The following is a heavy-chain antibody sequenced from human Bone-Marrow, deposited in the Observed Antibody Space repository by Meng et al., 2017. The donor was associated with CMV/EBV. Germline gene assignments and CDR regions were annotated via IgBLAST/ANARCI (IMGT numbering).Heavy chain of an antibody. CDR2: ISAYNGNT. V-gene: IGHV1-18*01. D-gene: IGHD2-2*01. J-gene: IGHJ6*02. CDR1: GYTFTSYG. CDR3: ARRGPYCSSTSCRQGYYYGMDV. Sequence: ASVKVSCKASGYTFTSYGISWVRQAPGQGLEWMGWISAYNGNTNYAQKLQGRVTMTTDTSTSTAYMELRSLRSEDTAVYYCARRGPYCSSTSCRQGYYYGMDVWGQGTTVTVSS.